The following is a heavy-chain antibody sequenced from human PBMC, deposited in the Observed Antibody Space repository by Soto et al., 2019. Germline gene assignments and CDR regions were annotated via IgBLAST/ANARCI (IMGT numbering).Heavy chain of an antibody. CDR2: INPSGGST. Sequence: ASVKVSCKASGYTFASYYMHWVRQAPGQGLEWMGIINPSGGSTSYAQKFQGRVTMTRDTSTSTVYMELSSLRSEDTAVYYCARDLVVVPAAMRYYYYYGMDVWGQGTTVTVSS. V-gene: IGHV1-46*01. D-gene: IGHD2-2*01. CDR3: ARDLVVVPAAMRYYYYYGMDV. CDR1: GYTFASYY. J-gene: IGHJ6*02.